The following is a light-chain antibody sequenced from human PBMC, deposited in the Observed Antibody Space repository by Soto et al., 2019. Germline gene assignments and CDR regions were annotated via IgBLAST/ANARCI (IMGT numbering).Light chain of an antibody. Sequence: AIQMTQSPSSLSASVGDRVTITCRASQGIGNDLGWYQQKPGKAPKLLIYAASSLHSGVPSRFSGSGSGTDFTLTISTLQPEDFATYYCLQGYNYPYTFGKGTKLEL. J-gene: IGKJ2*01. V-gene: IGKV1-6*01. CDR3: LQGYNYPYT. CDR1: QGIGND. CDR2: AAS.